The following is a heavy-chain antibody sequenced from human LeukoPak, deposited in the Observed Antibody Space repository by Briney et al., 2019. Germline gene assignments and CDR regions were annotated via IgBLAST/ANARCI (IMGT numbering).Heavy chain of an antibody. CDR2: INHSGRT. D-gene: IGHD3-16*02. Sequence: ASETPSLTCALYGGSFSGYYWSWIRQPPGKGREWIGEINHSGRTNYSPSLKSPVTLSVDTSKNQFSLKLSSVTAADTAVYYCARAPTRYYDFVWGSYRGNPDFDYWGQGTLVTVSS. J-gene: IGHJ4*02. V-gene: IGHV4-34*01. CDR3: ARAPTRYYDFVWGSYRGNPDFDY. CDR1: GGSFSGYY.